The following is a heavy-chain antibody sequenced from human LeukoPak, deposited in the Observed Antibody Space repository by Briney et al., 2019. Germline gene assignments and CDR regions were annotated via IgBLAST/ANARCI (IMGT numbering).Heavy chain of an antibody. D-gene: IGHD3-3*01. Sequence: ASVKVSCKASGYTFTSYGISWVRQAPGQGLEWMGWISAYNGNTNYAQKLQGRVTMTTDTSTSTAYMELRSLRSDDTAVYYCASSVYDFWSGYRYYFDYWGQGTLVTVSP. CDR2: ISAYNGNT. CDR1: GYTFTSYG. V-gene: IGHV1-18*01. CDR3: ASSVYDFWSGYRYYFDY. J-gene: IGHJ4*02.